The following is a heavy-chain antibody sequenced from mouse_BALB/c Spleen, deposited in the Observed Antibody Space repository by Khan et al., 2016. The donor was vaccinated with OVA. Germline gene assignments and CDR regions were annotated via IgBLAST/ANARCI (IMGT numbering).Heavy chain of an antibody. V-gene: IGHV14-1*02. CDR1: GFNIKDYY. J-gene: IGHJ3*01. CDR2: IDPENGET. Sequence: VQLKESGAELVRPGASVKLSCKASGFNIKDYYLHWVKQRPEQGLEWIGWIDPENGETVYDPKFQDKASITADTSSNTAYLQLSSLTSEDTAVCYCARSGSFDWFAYWGQGTLVTVSA. CDR3: ARSGSFDWFAY.